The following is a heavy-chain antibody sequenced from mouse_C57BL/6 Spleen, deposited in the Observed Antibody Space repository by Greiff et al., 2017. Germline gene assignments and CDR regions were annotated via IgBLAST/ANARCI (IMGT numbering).Heavy chain of an antibody. CDR1: GYTFTGYW. V-gene: IGHV1-9*01. CDR2: ILPGSGST. J-gene: IGHJ4*01. D-gene: IGHD1-1*01. CDR3: ASSPFTTVVATRAMDY. Sequence: QVQLQQSGAELMKPGASVKLSCKATGYTFTGYWIEWVKQRPGHGLEWIGEILPGSGSTNYNEKFKGKATFTADTSSNTAYMQLSSLTTEDSAIYYCASSPFTTVVATRAMDYWGQGTSVTVSS.